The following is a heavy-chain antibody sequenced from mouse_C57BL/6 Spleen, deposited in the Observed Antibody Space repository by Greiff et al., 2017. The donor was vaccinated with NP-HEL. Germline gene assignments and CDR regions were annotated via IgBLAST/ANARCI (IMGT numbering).Heavy chain of an antibody. J-gene: IGHJ4*01. CDR3: AYYYGSSYDAMDY. D-gene: IGHD1-1*01. Sequence: EVQLVESGGGLVKPGGSLKLSCAASGFTFSDYGMHWVRQAPEKGLEWVAYISSGSSTIYYADTVKGRFTISRDNAKNTLFLQITSLRSEDTAMYYCAYYYGSSYDAMDYWGQGTSVTVSS. CDR1: GFTFSDYG. CDR2: ISSGSSTI. V-gene: IGHV5-17*01.